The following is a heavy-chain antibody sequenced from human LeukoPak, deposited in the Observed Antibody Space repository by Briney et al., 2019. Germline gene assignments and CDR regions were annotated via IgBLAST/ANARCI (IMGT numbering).Heavy chain of an antibody. D-gene: IGHD3-10*01. Sequence: PGGSLRLSCAASGFSFQDYTMHWVRQSPGKGLEWVSQISWSGGTTYYADSVKGRFTISRDNSRNSLYLQMNSLRTEDTALYYCAKERIGGSLDYWGQGTLLTVSS. CDR1: GFSFQDYT. J-gene: IGHJ4*02. CDR3: AKERIGGSLDY. V-gene: IGHV3-43*01. CDR2: ISWSGGTT.